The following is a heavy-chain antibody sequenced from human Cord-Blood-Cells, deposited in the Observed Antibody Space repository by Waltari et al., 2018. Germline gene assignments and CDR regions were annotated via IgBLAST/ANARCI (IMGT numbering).Heavy chain of an antibody. D-gene: IGHD3-22*01. CDR1: GYSISSGYY. CDR2: IYHSGST. Sequence: QVQLQESGPGLVKPSETLSLTCAVSGYSISSGYYWGWIRQPPGKGLEWIGSIYHSGSTYYNPSLKGRVTISVDTSKNQFSLKLSSVTAADTAVYYCARDTYYYDRNWFDPWGQGTLVTVSS. CDR3: ARDTYYYDRNWFDP. V-gene: IGHV4-38-2*02. J-gene: IGHJ5*02.